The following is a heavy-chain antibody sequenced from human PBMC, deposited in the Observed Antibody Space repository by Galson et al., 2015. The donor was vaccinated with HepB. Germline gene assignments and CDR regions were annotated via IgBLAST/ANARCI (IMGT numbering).Heavy chain of an antibody. J-gene: IGHJ6*02. CDR2: ISYDGSNK. CDR1: GFTFSSYA. Sequence: SLRLSCAASGFTFSSYAMHWVRQAPGKGLEWVAVISYDGSNKYYADSVKGRFTISRDNSKNTLYLQMNSLRAEDTAVYYCARDRGSSSPPYYYYGMDVWGQGTTVTVSS. V-gene: IGHV3-30-3*01. CDR3: ARDRGSSSPPYYYYGMDV. D-gene: IGHD6-6*01.